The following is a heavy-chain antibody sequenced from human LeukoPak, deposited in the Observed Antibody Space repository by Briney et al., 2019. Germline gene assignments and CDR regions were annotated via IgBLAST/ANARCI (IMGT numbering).Heavy chain of an antibody. J-gene: IGHJ4*02. Sequence: GESLKISCKTSGYSFRTYWIAWVRQIPGRGLEWMPIMNPVDVDTTYRPSLQAHFTFSVATPSSTAYLHWTALGASATATYTCARSPTDEAFDYWRQGTLVVVSS. CDR3: ARSPTDEAFDY. CDR1: GYSFRTYW. CDR2: MNPVDVDT. V-gene: IGHV5-51*04.